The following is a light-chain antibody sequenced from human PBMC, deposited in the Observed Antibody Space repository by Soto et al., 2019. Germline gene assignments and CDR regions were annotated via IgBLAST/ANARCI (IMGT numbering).Light chain of an antibody. CDR2: AAS. Sequence: DIQMTQSPSSLSASVGDRVTITCRASESISSYLSWYQQKPGKAPKLLIYAASSLQSGVPSRFSGSGSGTEFTLTMSSLQPEDFATYYCQQGYSSLVTFGQGTRLEIK. CDR1: ESISSY. CDR3: QQGYSSLVT. J-gene: IGKJ5*01. V-gene: IGKV1-39*01.